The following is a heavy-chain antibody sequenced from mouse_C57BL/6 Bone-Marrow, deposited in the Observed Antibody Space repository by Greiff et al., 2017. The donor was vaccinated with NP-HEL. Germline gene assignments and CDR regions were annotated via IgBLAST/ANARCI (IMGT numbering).Heavy chain of an antibody. CDR2: INPNNGGT. CDR1: GYTFTDYY. D-gene: IGHD1-1*01. J-gene: IGHJ2*01. CDR3: ARHYGSSHFDY. V-gene: IGHV1-26*01. Sequence: VQLQQSGPELVKPGASVKISCKASGYTFTDYYMNWVKQSHGKSLEWIGDINPNNGGTSYNQKFKGKATLTVDKSSSTAYMELRSLTSEDSAVYYCARHYGSSHFDYWGQGTTLTVSS.